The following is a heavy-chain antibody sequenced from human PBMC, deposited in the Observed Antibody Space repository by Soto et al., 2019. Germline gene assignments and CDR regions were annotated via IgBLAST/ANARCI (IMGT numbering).Heavy chain of an antibody. J-gene: IGHJ4*02. Sequence: QVQLVQSGAEVRQPASSVKVSFKTSGGTFSSYAISWVRQAPGQGLEWMGGIVPIVDTSTYAQKFQGRVTITADESTSTVYMELSSLRSDDTAVYYCVRVVAIPGYPDNWCQGTLVTVSS. V-gene: IGHV1-69*12. CDR3: VRVVAIPGYPDN. CDR2: IVPIVDTS. D-gene: IGHD5-12*01. CDR1: GGTFSSYA.